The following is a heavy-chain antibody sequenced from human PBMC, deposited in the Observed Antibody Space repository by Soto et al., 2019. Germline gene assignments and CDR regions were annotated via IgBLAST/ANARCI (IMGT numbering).Heavy chain of an antibody. CDR2: VIPMVGMS. Sequence: QVQLVQSGAEVKKPGSSVKVSCTASGGTCNFYSISWVRQAPGQGLEWVGRVIPMVGMSEYAQKFQGRVTITADKSTSTAHMNLRSLRSEDTAVYYCATNYGSGSAHFAYWGQGTLVSVSS. J-gene: IGHJ4*02. CDR3: ATNYGSGSAHFAY. D-gene: IGHD3-10*01. V-gene: IGHV1-69*02. CDR1: GGTCNFYS.